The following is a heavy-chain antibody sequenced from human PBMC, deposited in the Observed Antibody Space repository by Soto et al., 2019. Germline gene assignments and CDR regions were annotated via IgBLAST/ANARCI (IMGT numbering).Heavy chain of an antibody. V-gene: IGHV1-18*01. Sequence: QVQLVQSGAEVKKPGASVKVSCKASGYSFTSYRISWVRQAPGQGLEWVGWISVYNGDTNYAQKLQGRVTMTTDTSTSTAYMELRSLRSDDTAVYYCARDRGSWSYFDYWGQGTLVTVSS. J-gene: IGHJ4*02. CDR1: GYSFTSYR. D-gene: IGHD6-13*01. CDR3: ARDRGSWSYFDY. CDR2: ISVYNGDT.